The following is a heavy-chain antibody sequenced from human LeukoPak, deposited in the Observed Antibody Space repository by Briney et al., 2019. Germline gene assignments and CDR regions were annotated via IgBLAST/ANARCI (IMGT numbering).Heavy chain of an antibody. CDR3: SRGSAFDI. Sequence: SQTLSLTCGISGDSVSSNSASWSWIRQSPSRGLEWLGRTYYGSKWYNDYAESVKSRIIINPDTSKNQFSLQLNSVTPEDTAVYYCSRGSAFDIWGHGTMVTVSS. V-gene: IGHV6-1*01. J-gene: IGHJ3*02. CDR1: GDSVSSNSAS. CDR2: TYYGSKWYN.